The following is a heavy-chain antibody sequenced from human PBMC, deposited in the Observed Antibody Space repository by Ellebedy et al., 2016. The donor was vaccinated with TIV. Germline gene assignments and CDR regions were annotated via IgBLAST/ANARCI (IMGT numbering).Heavy chain of an antibody. CDR3: AHDYGDL. CDR1: RGTFSSYT. D-gene: IGHD4-17*01. V-gene: IGHV1-69*13. J-gene: IGHJ2*01. CDR2: IIPFFGTS. Sequence: ASVKVSXKASRGTFSSYTINWVRQAPGQGLDWMGGIIPFFGTSRYSQKFQGRVTITADESTSTAFLELSSLTSDDTAIYYCAHDYGDLWGRGTLITVSS.